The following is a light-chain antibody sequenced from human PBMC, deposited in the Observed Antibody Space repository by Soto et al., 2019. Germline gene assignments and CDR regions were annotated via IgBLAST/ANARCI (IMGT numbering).Light chain of an antibody. Sequence: EKVMTQSPATLSVSPGERATLSCRSSQSVSSDLAWYQQKPGQAPMLLIYGASTRVTGNPAMFSGSGSGTAFTLIISSLQSPAFAVYFCQQYKNLPWTFAQGSKVAIK. V-gene: IGKV3-15*01. CDR2: GAS. CDR3: QQYKNLPWT. J-gene: IGKJ1*01. CDR1: QSVSSD.